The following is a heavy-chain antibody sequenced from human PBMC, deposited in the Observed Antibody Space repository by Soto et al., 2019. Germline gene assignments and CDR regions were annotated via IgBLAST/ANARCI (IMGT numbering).Heavy chain of an antibody. Sequence: QVQLVQSGAEVKKPGASVKVSCKASGYTFTNYGISWVRQAPGQGLEWMGWINAYNGNTNYAQKLQGIGTMTTDTSTSTAFLALRSLRSDDPAVDYCARDSPPVDYWGQGTLVTVSS. V-gene: IGHV1-18*01. CDR2: INAYNGNT. J-gene: IGHJ4*02. CDR3: ARDSPPVDY. CDR1: GYTFTNYG.